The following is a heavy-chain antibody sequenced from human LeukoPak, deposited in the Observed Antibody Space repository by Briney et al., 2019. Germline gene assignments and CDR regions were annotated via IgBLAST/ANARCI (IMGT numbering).Heavy chain of an antibody. CDR3: ARLEMATMTVDY. J-gene: IGHJ4*02. CDR1: GYTFTGYY. CDR2: INPNSGGT. V-gene: IGHV1-2*06. D-gene: IGHD5-24*01. Sequence: ASVKVSCEASGYTFTGYYMHWVRQAPGQGLEWMGRINPNSGGTNYAQKFQGRVTMTRDTSISTAYMELSRLRSDDTAVYYCARLEMATMTVDYWGQGTLVTVSS.